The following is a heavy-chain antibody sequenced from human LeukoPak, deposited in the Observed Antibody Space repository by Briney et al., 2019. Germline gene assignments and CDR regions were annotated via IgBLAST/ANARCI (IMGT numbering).Heavy chain of an antibody. CDR2: LACLDASCTE. CDR1: GFTFGTFD. CDR3: ARDSEGCFDY. V-gene: IGHV3-23*01. Sequence: PGGSLRLSCAASGFTFGTFDMSWVRQTPGKGLEWGSTLACLDASCTEYYADSVKGRFSISRDSSKSTLSLQMNSLRVEDTAIYYCARDSEGCFDYWGQGTLITVSS. J-gene: IGHJ4*02. D-gene: IGHD3-10*01.